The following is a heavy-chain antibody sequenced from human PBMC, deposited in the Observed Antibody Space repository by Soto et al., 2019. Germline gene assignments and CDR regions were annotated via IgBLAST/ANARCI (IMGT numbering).Heavy chain of an antibody. Sequence: GGSLRLSCAASGFTFSSDAMSWVRQAPGMGLEWVSTVSGYGGSTWYADSVKGRFTISKDNSKNTLFLQMNSLKPEDTAVYYCAKDRESVGYSYGDYWGQGIQVTVSS. CDR2: VSGYGGST. J-gene: IGHJ4*02. D-gene: IGHD5-18*01. CDR1: GFTFSSDA. V-gene: IGHV3-23*01. CDR3: AKDRESVGYSYGDY.